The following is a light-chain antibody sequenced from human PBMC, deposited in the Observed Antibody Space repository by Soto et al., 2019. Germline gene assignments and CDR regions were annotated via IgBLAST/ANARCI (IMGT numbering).Light chain of an antibody. Sequence: QSALTQPASVSGSPGQSITISCTGTNSDVGSYNLVSWYQQHPGKAPKLMIYEVSKRPSGVSNRFSGSKSGNTASLTISGLQAEEEADYYCCSYAGSSTHVVFGGGTKLTVL. CDR1: NSDVGSYNL. J-gene: IGLJ2*01. V-gene: IGLV2-23*02. CDR3: CSYAGSSTHVV. CDR2: EVS.